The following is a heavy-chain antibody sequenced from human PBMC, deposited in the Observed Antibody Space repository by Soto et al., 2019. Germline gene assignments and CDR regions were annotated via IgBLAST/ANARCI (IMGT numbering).Heavy chain of an antibody. V-gene: IGHV1-18*01. D-gene: IGHD2-15*01. J-gene: IGHJ6*03. Sequence: ASVKVSCKASGYTFTSYGISWVRQAPGQGLEWMGWISAYNGNTNYAQKLQGRVTMTTDTSTSTAYMELRSLRSDDTAVYYCARDFGYCSGGSCYYYYMDVWGKGTTVTVSS. CDR1: GYTFTSYG. CDR3: ARDFGYCSGGSCYYYYMDV. CDR2: ISAYNGNT.